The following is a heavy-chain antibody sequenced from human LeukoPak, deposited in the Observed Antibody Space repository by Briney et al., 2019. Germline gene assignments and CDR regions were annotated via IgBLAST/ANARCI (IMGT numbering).Heavy chain of an antibody. CDR3: AKCSSGWLFDY. CDR2: ISGSGAST. Sequence: GESLRLSCAASGFTFSSYGMSWVRQAPGKGLEWVSAISGSGASTYYADSVKGRFTISRDNSNNTLYLQMNSLRADDTAVYYCAKCSSGWLFDYWGQGTLVTVSS. J-gene: IGHJ4*02. D-gene: IGHD6-19*01. V-gene: IGHV3-23*01. CDR1: GFTFSSYG.